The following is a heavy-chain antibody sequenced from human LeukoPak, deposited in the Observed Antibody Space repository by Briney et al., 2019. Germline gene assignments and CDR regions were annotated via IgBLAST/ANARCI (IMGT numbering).Heavy chain of an antibody. CDR2: IIPISGTA. Sequence: ASVKVSCKASGGTFSSYAISWVRQAPGQGLEWMGGIIPISGTANYAQKFQGRVTITTDESTSTAYMELSSLRSEDTAVYYCASSMITFGGVIVIPTGYWGQGTLVTVSS. D-gene: IGHD3-16*02. J-gene: IGHJ4*02. CDR1: GGTFSSYA. CDR3: ASSMITFGGVIVIPTGY. V-gene: IGHV1-69*05.